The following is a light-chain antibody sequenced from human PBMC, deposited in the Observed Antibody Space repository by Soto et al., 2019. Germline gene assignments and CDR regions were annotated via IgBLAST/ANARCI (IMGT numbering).Light chain of an antibody. Sequence: IVMTQSPATLSVSPGERATLSCRASQTIDNKLAWYQQRPGQAPRLLIYGASIRATGIPARFSGSGPGTEFTLTISGLQSEDFGVYYCQQYKDWRTFGQGTKVDIK. CDR1: QTIDNK. CDR2: GAS. V-gene: IGKV3-15*01. CDR3: QQYKDWRT. J-gene: IGKJ1*01.